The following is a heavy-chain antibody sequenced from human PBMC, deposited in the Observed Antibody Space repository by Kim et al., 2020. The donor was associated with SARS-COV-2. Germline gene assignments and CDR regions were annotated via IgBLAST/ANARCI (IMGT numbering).Heavy chain of an antibody. V-gene: IGHV3-30*04. D-gene: IGHD2-2*01. CDR2: MSPSGHSI. Sequence: GGSLRLSCTASGFPFSDSVVHWVRQSPGKGLEWLAVMSPSGHSITYADFVRGRFFISRDNSENTVYLQINRLRPDDTALYYCAKETMPHREFDYWGQGTLVTVSS. CDR3: AKETMPHREFDY. CDR1: GFPFSDSV. J-gene: IGHJ4*02.